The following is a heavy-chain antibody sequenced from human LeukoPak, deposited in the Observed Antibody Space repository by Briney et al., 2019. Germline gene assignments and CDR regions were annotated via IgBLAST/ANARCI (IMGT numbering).Heavy chain of an antibody. CDR3: AKDKGMYYDFWSGYEYGMDV. CDR2: ISWNSGSI. CDR1: GFTFDDYA. J-gene: IGHJ6*02. Sequence: GGSLRLSCAASGFTFDDYAMHWVRQAPGKGLEWVSGISWNSGSIGYADSVKGRFTISRDNAKNSLYLQMNSLRAEDTALYYCAKDKGMYYDFWSGYEYGMDVWGQGTTVTVSS. D-gene: IGHD3-3*01. V-gene: IGHV3-9*01.